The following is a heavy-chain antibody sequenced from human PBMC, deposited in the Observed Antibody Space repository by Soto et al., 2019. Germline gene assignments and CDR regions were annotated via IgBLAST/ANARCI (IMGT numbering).Heavy chain of an antibody. D-gene: IGHD4-4*01. V-gene: IGHV3-33*01. Sequence: QVQLVESGGGVVQPGTSLRLSCAASGFTFSSYVMHWVRQAPGKGLEWVAVIWYDGSDKYYADSVKGRFTISRDNSKNTLYLQMNSLKALDTAVYYCASDPRGSNWPHDCFYLWGQGTLVTVSS. CDR2: IWYDGSDK. CDR3: ASDPRGSNWPHDCFYL. J-gene: IGHJ5*02. CDR1: GFTFSSYV.